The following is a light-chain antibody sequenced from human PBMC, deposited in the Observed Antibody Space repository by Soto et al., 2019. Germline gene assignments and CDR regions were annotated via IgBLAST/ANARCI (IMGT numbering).Light chain of an antibody. V-gene: IGLV2-11*01. CDR3: CSYATTFYV. CDR1: TIDVDSSNY. CDR2: DVS. J-gene: IGLJ1*01. Sequence: QSVLTQPRPVSGSPGQSVTISYTRPTIDVDSSNYVSWYQQHPGKAPKLMIYDVSERPSGVPDRFSGSKSGSTASLTISGLQAEDEADYYCCSYATTFYVFGSGTKVTVL.